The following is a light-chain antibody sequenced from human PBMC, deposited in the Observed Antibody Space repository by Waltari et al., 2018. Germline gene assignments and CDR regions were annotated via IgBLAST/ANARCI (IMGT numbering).Light chain of an antibody. CDR2: KAP. CDR1: QSISTW. V-gene: IGKV1-5*03. CDR3: QQHNGY. J-gene: IGKJ4*01. Sequence: PSTLSASVGDRVTITCRASQSISTWLAWYQQKPGKAPKVLIYKAPNLETGVPSRFSGSGSGTEFTLTISSLQPDDFATYYCQQHNGYFGGGTRVEIK.